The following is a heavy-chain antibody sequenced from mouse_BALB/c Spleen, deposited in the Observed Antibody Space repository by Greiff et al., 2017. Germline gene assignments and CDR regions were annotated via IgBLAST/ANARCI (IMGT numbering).Heavy chain of an antibody. CDR3: ARHGGYDSFAY. V-gene: IGHV5-6*01. J-gene: IGHJ3*01. CDR1: GFTFSSYG. CDR2: ISSGGSYT. D-gene: IGHD2-2*01. Sequence: EVQLVESGGDLVKPGGSLKLSCAASGFTFSSYGMSWVRQTPDKRLEWVATISSGGSYTYYPDSVKGRFTISRDNAKNTLYLQMSSLKSEDTAMYYCARHGGYDSFAYWGQGTLVTVSA.